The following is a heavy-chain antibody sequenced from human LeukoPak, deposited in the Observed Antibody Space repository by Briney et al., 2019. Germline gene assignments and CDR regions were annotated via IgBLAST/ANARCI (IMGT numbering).Heavy chain of an antibody. CDR3: ARASRDYGDYAPSYYYYGMDV. D-gene: IGHD4-17*01. CDR2: IYYSGST. V-gene: IGHV4-39*07. CDR1: GGSISSSYYY. J-gene: IGHJ6*02. Sequence: SETLSLTCTVSGGSISSSYYYWGWIRQPPGKGLKWIGSIYYSGSTYYNPSLKSRVTISVDTSTNQFSLKLSSVTAADTAVYYCARASRDYGDYAPSYYYYGMDVWGQGTTVTVSS.